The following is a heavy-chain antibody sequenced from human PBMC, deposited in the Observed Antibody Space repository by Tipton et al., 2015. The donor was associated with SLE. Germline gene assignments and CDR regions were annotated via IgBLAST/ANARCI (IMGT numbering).Heavy chain of an antibody. V-gene: IGHV4-30-2*01. CDR2: IFRSGNA. CDR3: ARGLNYYDSSGYYPFYYMDV. D-gene: IGHD3-22*01. CDR1: GGSINSGDYS. Sequence: LRLSCAVSGGSINSGDYSWSWIRRPPGRGLEWIGYIFRSGNAYYNPSLKSRVTISLDMSTNQFSLKLSSVTAADTAVYYCARGLNYYDSSGYYPFYYMDVWGKGTTVTVSS. J-gene: IGHJ6*03.